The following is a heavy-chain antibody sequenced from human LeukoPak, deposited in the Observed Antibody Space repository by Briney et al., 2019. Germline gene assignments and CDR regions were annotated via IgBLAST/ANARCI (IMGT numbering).Heavy chain of an antibody. V-gene: IGHV3-30*02. CDR2: IWYDGSNK. CDR1: GFTFSSYG. CDR3: AKDLGGGSYLDI. Sequence: GGSLRLSCAASGFTFSSYGMHWVRQAPGKGLEWVAVIWYDGSNKYYADSVKGRFTISRDNSKNTLYLQMNSLRAEDTAVYYCAKDLGGGSYLDIWGQGTMVTVSS. D-gene: IGHD1-26*01. J-gene: IGHJ3*02.